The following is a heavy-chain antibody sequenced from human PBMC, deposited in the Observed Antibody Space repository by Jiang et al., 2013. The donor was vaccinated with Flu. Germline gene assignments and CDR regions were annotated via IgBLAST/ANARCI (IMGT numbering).Heavy chain of an antibody. Sequence: SGYTFTSYAMHWVRQAPGQRLEWMGWINAGNGNTKYSQKLQGRVTITRDTSASTAYMELNSLRSEDTAVYYCARAGPDYGDYYFDYWGQGTLVTVSS. CDR1: GYTFTSYA. D-gene: IGHD4-17*01. V-gene: IGHV1-3*01. CDR2: INAGNGNT. J-gene: IGHJ4*02. CDR3: ARAGPDYGDYYFDY.